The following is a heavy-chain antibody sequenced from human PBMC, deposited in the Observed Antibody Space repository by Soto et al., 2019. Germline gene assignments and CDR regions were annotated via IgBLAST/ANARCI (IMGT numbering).Heavy chain of an antibody. Sequence: EVQLVESGGALVQPGGSLRLSCAASRFTFSTYEMNWVRQAPGKGLEWVSYISTSGSTVYYADSVKGRFTISRDNTRNSLYLQMNSLRDEDTALYYCVRGCSSTSCRGVYYGMDVWGQGTTVTVSS. D-gene: IGHD2-2*01. CDR1: RFTFSTYE. V-gene: IGHV3-48*03. J-gene: IGHJ6*02. CDR2: ISTSGSTV. CDR3: VRGCSSTSCRGVYYGMDV.